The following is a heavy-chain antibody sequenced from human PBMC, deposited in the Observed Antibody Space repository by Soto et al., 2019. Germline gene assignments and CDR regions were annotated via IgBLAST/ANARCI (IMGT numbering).Heavy chain of an antibody. CDR2: ISSSGSTI. Sequence: GGSLRLSCTASGLTFSDYYMSWIRQAPGKGLEWVSYISSSGSTIYYADSVKGRFTISRDNAKNSLYLQMNSLRAEDMAVYYCARAGGLPYAFDIWGQGTMVTVSS. V-gene: IGHV3-11*01. J-gene: IGHJ3*02. CDR3: ARAGGLPYAFDI. CDR1: GLTFSDYY. D-gene: IGHD5-12*01.